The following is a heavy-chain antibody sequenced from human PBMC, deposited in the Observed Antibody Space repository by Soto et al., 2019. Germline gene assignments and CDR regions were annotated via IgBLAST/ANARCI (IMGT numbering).Heavy chain of an antibody. J-gene: IGHJ6*02. CDR2: INAGNGNT. V-gene: IGHV1-3*01. D-gene: IGHD3-10*01. CDR1: GYTFTSYA. Sequence: AASVKVSCKASGYTFTSYAMHWVRQAPGQRLEWMGWINAGNGNTKYSQKFQGRVTITRDTSASTAYMELSSLRSEDTAVYYCARGFREYYYYGMDVWGQGTTVTVSS. CDR3: ARGFREYYYYGMDV.